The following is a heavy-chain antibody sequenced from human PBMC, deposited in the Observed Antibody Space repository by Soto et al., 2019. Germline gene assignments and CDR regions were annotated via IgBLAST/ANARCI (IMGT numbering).Heavy chain of an antibody. CDR2: IYPGDSDL. D-gene: IGHD3-9*01. CDR3: ARHKAAGCYYSEDAFDM. CDR1: GSTFTIYW. Sequence: ESLKISCTGSGSTFTIYWIGWVRQMPGKGLEWMGNIYPGDSDLRYSPSFQGQVTISVDKTITTAYLQWSTLKATDTAMYYCARHKAAGCYYSEDAFDMWGQGTMVTVSS. V-gene: IGHV5-51*01. J-gene: IGHJ3*02.